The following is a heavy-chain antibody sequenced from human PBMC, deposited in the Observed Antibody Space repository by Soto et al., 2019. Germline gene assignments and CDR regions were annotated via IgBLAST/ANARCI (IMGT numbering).Heavy chain of an antibody. CDR3: AREGGVGATTGWD. V-gene: IGHV1-69*06. J-gene: IGHJ4*02. CDR1: GGTFSSYA. CDR2: IIPIFGTA. D-gene: IGHD1-26*01. Sequence: QVQLVQSGAEVKKPGSSVKVSCKASGGTFSSYAISWVRQAPGQGLEWMGGIIPIFGTANYAQKFQGRVTIPADISTSTADVELSSLRSGDTAVYYCAREGGVGATTGWDWGQGTLVTVSS.